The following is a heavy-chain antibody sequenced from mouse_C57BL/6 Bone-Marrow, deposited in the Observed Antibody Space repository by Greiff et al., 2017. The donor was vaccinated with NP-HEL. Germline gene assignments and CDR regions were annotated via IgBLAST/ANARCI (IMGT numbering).Heavy chain of an antibody. J-gene: IGHJ1*03. CDR1: GYSFTGYY. D-gene: IGHD2-1*01. CDR2: INPSTGGT. V-gene: IGHV1-42*01. Sequence: LKESGPELVKPGASVKISCKASGYSFTGYYMNWVKQSPEKSLEWIGEINPSTGGTTYNQKFKAKATLTVDKSSSTAYMQLKSLTSEDSAVYYCARFYGNYVYWYFDVWGTGTTVTVSS. CDR3: ARFYGNYVYWYFDV.